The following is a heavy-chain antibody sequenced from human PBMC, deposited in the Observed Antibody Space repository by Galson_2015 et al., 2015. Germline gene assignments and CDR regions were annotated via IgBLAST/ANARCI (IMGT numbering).Heavy chain of an antibody. J-gene: IGHJ4*02. D-gene: IGHD2-2*01. Sequence: SLRLSCAASGFTFSSYAMHWVRQAPGKGLEWVAVISYDGSNKYYADSVKGRFTISRDNSKNTLYLQMNSLRAEDTAVYYCARVLVPAAYPKLDYWGQGTLVTVSS. CDR3: ARVLVPAAYPKLDY. V-gene: IGHV3-30-3*01. CDR2: ISYDGSNK. CDR1: GFTFSSYA.